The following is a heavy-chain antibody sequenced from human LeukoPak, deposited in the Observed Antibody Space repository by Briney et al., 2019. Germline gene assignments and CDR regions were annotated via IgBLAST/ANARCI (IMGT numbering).Heavy chain of an antibody. J-gene: IGHJ4*02. CDR1: GFTFSSYS. V-gene: IGHV3-30*02. Sequence: GGSLRLSCAASGFTFSSYSMNWVRQAPGKGLEWVAFIRYDGSATYYADSVKGRFTISRDNSKNTLYSQMNSLRPEDTAVYYCAKGGSGSWFFDYWGQGTLVTVSS. CDR2: IRYDGSAT. D-gene: IGHD3-10*01. CDR3: AKGGSGSWFFDY.